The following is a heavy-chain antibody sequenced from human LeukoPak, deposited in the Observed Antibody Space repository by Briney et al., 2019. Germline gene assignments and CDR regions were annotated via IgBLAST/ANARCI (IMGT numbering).Heavy chain of an antibody. CDR3: ASGEPLAYCSTTSCPYYFDL. CDR2: IYHSGST. Sequence: PSEALSLTCAVSGGSISSVMWWSWVRQPPGKGLEWIGEIYHSGSTIYNPSLKSRVTISVDKAENQFSLRLTSVTAADTALYYCASGEPLAYCSTTSCPYYFDLWGQGTLVAVSA. CDR1: GGSISSVMW. D-gene: IGHD2-2*01. V-gene: IGHV4-4*02. J-gene: IGHJ4*02.